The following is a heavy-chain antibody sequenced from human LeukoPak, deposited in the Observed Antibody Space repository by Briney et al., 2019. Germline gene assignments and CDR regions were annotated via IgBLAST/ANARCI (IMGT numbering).Heavy chain of an antibody. V-gene: IGHV3-21*01. CDR2: ISSSSSYI. CDR1: GFTFSSYS. D-gene: IGHD2-2*01. CDR3: ASSLVPASLDY. J-gene: IGHJ4*02. Sequence: GGSLRLSCAASGFTFSSYSMNWVRQAPGKGLEWVSSISSSSSYIYYADSVKGRFTISRDNAKNSLYLQMNSLGAEDTAVYYCASSLVPASLDYWGQGTLVTVSS.